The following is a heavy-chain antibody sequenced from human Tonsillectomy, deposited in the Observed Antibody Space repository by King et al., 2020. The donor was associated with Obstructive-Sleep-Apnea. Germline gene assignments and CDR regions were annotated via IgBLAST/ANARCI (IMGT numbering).Heavy chain of an antibody. V-gene: IGHV3-7*03. J-gene: IGHJ4*02. CDR3: ARDLYDC. D-gene: IGHD3-3*01. Sequence: QLVQSGGGLVQPGGSLRLSCAASGFTLSSDWMSWGRPAPGKGLECVANIKQDGSEKYYVDSVTGRFTISRDNAKNSLYLQMNSLRAEDTAVYYCARDLYDCWGQGTLVTVSS. CDR2: IKQDGSEK. CDR1: GFTLSSDW.